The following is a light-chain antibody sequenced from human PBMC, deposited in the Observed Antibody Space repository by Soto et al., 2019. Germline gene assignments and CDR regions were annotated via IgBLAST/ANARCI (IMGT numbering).Light chain of an antibody. CDR3: QQRDSWPIT. Sequence: PGEGATLSCMASQSLSSSFLAWYQQKPGQPPRLLIYDASTRATGFPDRFSGSGSGTDFTLTIIRLEPEDFAVYYCQQRDSWPITFGQGTRLEIK. CDR1: QSLSSSF. J-gene: IGKJ5*01. V-gene: IGKV3D-20*02. CDR2: DAS.